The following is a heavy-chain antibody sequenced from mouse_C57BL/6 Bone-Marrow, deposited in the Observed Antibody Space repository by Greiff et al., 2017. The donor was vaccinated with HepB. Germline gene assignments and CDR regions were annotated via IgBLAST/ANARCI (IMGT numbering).Heavy chain of an antibody. CDR3: ARGVVATD. J-gene: IGHJ3*01. V-gene: IGHV1-54*01. Sequence: QVQLQQSGAELVRPGTSVKVSCKASGYAFTNYLIEWVKQRPGQGLEWIGVINPGSGGTNYNEKFKGKATLTADKSSSTAYMQLSSLTSEDSAVYFCARGVVATDWGQGTLVTVSA. CDR2: INPGSGGT. D-gene: IGHD1-1*01. CDR1: GYAFTNYL.